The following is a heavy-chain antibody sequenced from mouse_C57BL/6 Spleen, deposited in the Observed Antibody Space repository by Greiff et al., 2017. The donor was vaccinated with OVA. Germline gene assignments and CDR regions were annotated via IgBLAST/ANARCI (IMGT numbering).Heavy chain of an antibody. V-gene: IGHV1-82*01. CDR1: GYAFSSSW. D-gene: IGHD1-1*01. J-gene: IGHJ2*01. CDR3: ARGDYGSSLYY. CDR2: IYPGDGDT. Sequence: QVQLQQSGPELVKPGASVKISCKASGYAFSSSWMNWVKQRPGKGLEWIGRIYPGDGDTNYNGKFKGKATLTADKSSSTAYMQLSSLTSEDSAVYCCARGDYGSSLYYWGQGTTLTVSS.